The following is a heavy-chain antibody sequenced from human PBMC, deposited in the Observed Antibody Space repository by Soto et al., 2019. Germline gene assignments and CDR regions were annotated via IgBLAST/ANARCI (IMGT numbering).Heavy chain of an antibody. Sequence: QVQLVESGGGVVQPGRSLRLSCAASGFIFSSYAMHWVRQAPGKGLEWVAVISYDGSNKYYADSVKGRFTISRDNSKNTLYLQMNSLRAEDTAVYYCARDRGGGAGMDVWGQGTTVTVSS. D-gene: IGHD6-25*01. CDR3: ARDRGGGAGMDV. V-gene: IGHV3-30-3*01. CDR2: ISYDGSNK. J-gene: IGHJ6*02. CDR1: GFIFSSYA.